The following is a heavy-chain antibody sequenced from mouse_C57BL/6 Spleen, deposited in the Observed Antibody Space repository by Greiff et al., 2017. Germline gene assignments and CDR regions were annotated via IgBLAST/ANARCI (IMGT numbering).Heavy chain of an antibody. CDR1: GYTFTSYW. D-gene: IGHD4-1*01. CDR2: IYPGSGST. J-gene: IGHJ4*01. CDR3: ARGGNWDDYAMDY. Sequence: QVQLQQPGAELVKPGASVKMSCKASGYTFTSYWITWVKQRPGQGLEWIGDIYPGSGSTNYNEKFKSKATLTVDPSSSTAYMQLSSLTSEDSAVYYCARGGNWDDYAMDYWGQGTSVTVSS. V-gene: IGHV1-55*01.